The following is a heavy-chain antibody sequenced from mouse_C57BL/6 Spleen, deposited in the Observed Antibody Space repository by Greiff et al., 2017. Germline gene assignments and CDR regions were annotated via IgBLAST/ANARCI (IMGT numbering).Heavy chain of an antibody. Sequence: EVQLQQSGPELVKPGASVKISCKASGYTFTDYYMNWVKQSHGKSLEWIGDINPNNGGTSYNQKFKGKATLTVDKSSSTAYMELRSLTSEDSAVYYCARWVYYGSSSYYYAMDYWGQGISVTVSS. J-gene: IGHJ4*01. CDR3: ARWVYYGSSSYYYAMDY. CDR1: GYTFTDYY. CDR2: INPNNGGT. V-gene: IGHV1-26*01. D-gene: IGHD1-1*01.